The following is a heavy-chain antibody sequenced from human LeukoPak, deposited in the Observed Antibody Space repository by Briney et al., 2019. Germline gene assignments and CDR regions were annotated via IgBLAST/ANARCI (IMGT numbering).Heavy chain of an antibody. CDR1: GGSISSSSYY. J-gene: IGHJ4*02. Sequence: SETLSLTCTVSGGSISSSSYYWGWIRQPPGKGLEWIGSIYYSGSTYYNPSLKSRVTISVDTSKNQFSLKLSSVTAADTAVYYCAREYYYDSSGYPDYWDQGTLVTVSS. CDR3: AREYYYDSSGYPDY. D-gene: IGHD3-22*01. CDR2: IYYSGST. V-gene: IGHV4-39*07.